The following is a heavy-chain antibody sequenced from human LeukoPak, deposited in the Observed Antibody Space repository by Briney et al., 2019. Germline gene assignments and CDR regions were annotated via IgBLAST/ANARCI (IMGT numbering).Heavy chain of an antibody. CDR2: IYYSGST. D-gene: IGHD5-24*01. Sequence: KSSETLSLTCTVSGDSISGNYWTWIRQPPGKGLEWIVYIYYSGSTNYNASLKSRVTISVDTSKNQFSLKLSSVTAADTAVYYCARLGDGDNLRYFDYWGQGTLVTVSS. V-gene: IGHV4-59*08. J-gene: IGHJ4*02. CDR3: ARLGDGDNLRYFDY. CDR1: GDSISGNY.